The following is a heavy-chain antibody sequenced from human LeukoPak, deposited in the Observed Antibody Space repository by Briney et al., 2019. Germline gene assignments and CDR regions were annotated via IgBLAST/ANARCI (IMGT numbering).Heavy chain of an antibody. Sequence: ASVKVSCKASGYTFTGYYMHWVRQAPGQGLEWMGWINPNSGGTNYAQKFQGRVTMTRDTSISTAYMELSRLRSDDTAVYYCARERGIVVVPAAIGWFDPWGQGTLVTVSS. V-gene: IGHV1-2*02. D-gene: IGHD2-2*01. J-gene: IGHJ5*02. CDR1: GYTFTGYY. CDR3: ARERGIVVVPAAIGWFDP. CDR2: INPNSGGT.